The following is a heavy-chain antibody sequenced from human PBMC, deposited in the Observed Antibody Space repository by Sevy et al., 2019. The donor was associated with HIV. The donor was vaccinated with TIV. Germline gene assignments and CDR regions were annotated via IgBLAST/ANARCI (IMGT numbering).Heavy chain of an antibody. D-gene: IGHD3-22*01. CDR3: ARDLDDNSGYYYGAIDY. Sequence: GGSLRLSCVASGFTFSSYEMNWVRQAPGKGLEWVSYINSDGTTIYYADSVKGRFTISRDNAQNSVSLQMNSLRAEDTAVYYCARDLDDNSGYYYGAIDYWGQGTLVTVSS. V-gene: IGHV3-48*03. J-gene: IGHJ4*02. CDR2: INSDGTTI. CDR1: GFTFSSYE.